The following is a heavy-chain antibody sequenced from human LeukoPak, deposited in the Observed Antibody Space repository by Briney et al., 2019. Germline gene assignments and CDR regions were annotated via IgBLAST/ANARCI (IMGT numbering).Heavy chain of an antibody. J-gene: IGHJ4*02. D-gene: IGHD3-10*01. CDR2: MSYEGSNK. CDR3: ARAFGAYGSGSYSPFDY. V-gene: IGHV3-30*04. CDR1: GFTFNSYA. Sequence: GRSLRLSCAASGFTFNSYAIHWVRQAPGRGLEWVAVMSYEGSNKYYADFVKGRLTISRDNSKKTLYLQMNSLRAEDTAVYYCARAFGAYGSGSYSPFDYWGQGTLVTVSS.